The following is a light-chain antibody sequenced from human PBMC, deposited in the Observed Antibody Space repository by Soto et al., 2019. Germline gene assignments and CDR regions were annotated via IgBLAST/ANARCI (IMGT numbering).Light chain of an antibody. Sequence: EIVLTQSPGTLSLSPGERATLSCRASQSVSSSYLAWYQQKPGQAPRLLIYGASSRATGIPDRFSGSGSGTDFHLTISRLEPEDCAVYYCQQYGSSPTFGGGTKVEIK. CDR1: QSVSSSY. CDR2: GAS. J-gene: IGKJ4*01. V-gene: IGKV3-20*01. CDR3: QQYGSSPT.